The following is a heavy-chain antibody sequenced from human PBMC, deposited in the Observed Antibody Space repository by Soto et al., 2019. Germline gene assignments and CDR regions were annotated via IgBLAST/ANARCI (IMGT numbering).Heavy chain of an antibody. V-gene: IGHV3-30*18. CDR1: GVTFSKYG. J-gene: IGHJ4*02. D-gene: IGHD4-17*01. CDR3: AKDRDYGGVASYFDY. Sequence: GGSVRLSWVVAGVTFSKYGMQWVRQAPGKGLEGVAVISYDGNRKYYAASVRGRFAISRDNSNNTVHLEMHDLRGEDTAVYYCAKDRDYGGVASYFDYWGKG. CDR2: ISYDGNRK.